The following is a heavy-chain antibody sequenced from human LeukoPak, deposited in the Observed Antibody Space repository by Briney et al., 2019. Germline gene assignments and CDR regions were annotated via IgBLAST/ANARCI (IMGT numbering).Heavy chain of an antibody. CDR3: VMDMDV. CDR2: KKEDGSAK. V-gene: IGHV3-7*05. CDR1: GFIFRSSW. Sequence: PGGSLRLSCAAPGFIFRSSWMNWVRHAPGKGLEWVANKKEDGSAKYYVDSVKGRFTISRDNAKNSLYLQTNSLRAEDTAVYYCVMDMDVWGQGTTVTVSS. J-gene: IGHJ6*02.